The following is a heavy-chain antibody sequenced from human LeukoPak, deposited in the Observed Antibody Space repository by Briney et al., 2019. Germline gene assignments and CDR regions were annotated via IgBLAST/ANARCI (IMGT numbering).Heavy chain of an antibody. V-gene: IGHV3-21*01. CDR3: ARDLYGVSHDY. CDR2: ISSSSSYI. D-gene: IGHD4-17*01. J-gene: IGHJ4*02. Sequence: PGGSLRLSCAASGFTFSSYSMTWVRQAPGKGLEWVSSISSSSSYIYYADSVKGRFTTSRDNAKNSLYLQMNSLRTEDTAVYYCARDLYGVSHDYWGQGTLVTVSS. CDR1: GFTFSSYS.